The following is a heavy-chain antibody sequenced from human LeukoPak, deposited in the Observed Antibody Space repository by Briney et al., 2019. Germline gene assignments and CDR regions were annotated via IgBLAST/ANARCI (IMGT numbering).Heavy chain of an antibody. J-gene: IGHJ4*02. CDR1: GFTFSSYW. D-gene: IGHD6-6*01. CDR3: AKGGSSSQYYFDY. Sequence: GGSLRLSCAASGFTFSSYWMHWVRQAPGKGLVWVSGISWNSGSIGYADSVKGRFTISRDNAKNSLYLQMNSLRAEDTALYYCAKGGSSSQYYFDYWGQGTLVTVSS. CDR2: ISWNSGSI. V-gene: IGHV3-9*01.